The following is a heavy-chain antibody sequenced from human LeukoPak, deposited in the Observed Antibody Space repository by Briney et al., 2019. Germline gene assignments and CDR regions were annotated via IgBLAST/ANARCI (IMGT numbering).Heavy chain of an antibody. J-gene: IGHJ4*02. CDR1: GGSISSGGYY. Sequence: PSETLSLTCTVSGGSISSGGYYWSWIRQHPGKGLEWIGYIYYSGSTYYNPSLKSRVTISVDTSKNQFSLKLSSVTAADTAVYYCARGRMTSRPDRGYSSSRKPYYFDYWGQGTLVTVSS. V-gene: IGHV4-31*03. D-gene: IGHD6-13*01. CDR2: IYYSGST. CDR3: ARGRMTSRPDRGYSSSRKPYYFDY.